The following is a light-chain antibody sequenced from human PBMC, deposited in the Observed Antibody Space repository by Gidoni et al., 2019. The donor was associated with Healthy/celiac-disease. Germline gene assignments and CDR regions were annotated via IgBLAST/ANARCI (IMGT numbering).Light chain of an antibody. CDR2: DAS. V-gene: IGKV3-11*01. CDR1: QSVSSY. CDR3: QQRSNWPTWT. Sequence: EIVLTQSPATLSLSPGERATLSCRASQSVSSYLAWYQQKPGQAPRLLIYDASNRATGIPARCSGSGSGTDFTLTISSLEPEDLAVYYCQQRSNWPTWTFGQGTKVEIK. J-gene: IGKJ1*01.